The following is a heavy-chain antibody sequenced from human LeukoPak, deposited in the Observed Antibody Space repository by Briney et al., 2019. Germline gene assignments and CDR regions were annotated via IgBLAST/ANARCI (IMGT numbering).Heavy chain of an antibody. CDR1: AYTFTSYG. J-gene: IGHJ4*02. CDR2: ISAYNGNT. D-gene: IGHD2-15*01. CDR3: ARDRYCSGGSCHWTYFDY. V-gene: IGHV1-18*01. Sequence: ASVKVSCKASAYTFTSYGISWVRQAPGQGLEWMGWISAYNGNTNYAQKLQGRVTMTTDTSTSTAYMELRSLRSDDTAVYYCARDRYCSGGSCHWTYFDYWGQGTPVTVSS.